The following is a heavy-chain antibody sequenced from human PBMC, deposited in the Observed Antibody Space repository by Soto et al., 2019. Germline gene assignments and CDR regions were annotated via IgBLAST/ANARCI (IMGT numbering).Heavy chain of an antibody. CDR3: ARDRLVIEEGKYYFDY. Sequence: GGSLRLSCAASGFTFSSYAMHWVRQAPGKGLEWVAVISYDGSNKYYADSVKGRFTISRYNSKNTLYLQMNSLRAEDTAVYYCARDRLVIEEGKYYFDYWGQGTLVTVSS. D-gene: IGHD2-21*01. CDR1: GFTFSSYA. CDR2: ISYDGSNK. J-gene: IGHJ4*02. V-gene: IGHV3-30*04.